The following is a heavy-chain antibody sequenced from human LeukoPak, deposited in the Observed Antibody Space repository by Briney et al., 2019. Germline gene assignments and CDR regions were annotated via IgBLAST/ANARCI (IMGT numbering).Heavy chain of an antibody. CDR2: IYSSGST. J-gene: IGHJ4*02. V-gene: IGHV4-28*03. D-gene: IGHD6-13*01. Sequence: SETLSLTCSVSGSSIASRNWWGWIRQPPGKGLEWIGYIYSSGSTNYNPSLKSRVTISVDTSKNQFTLRLRSVTAADTAVYYCARVYSSSWLTLDHWGQGTLVTVSS. CDR3: ARVYSSSWLTLDH. CDR1: GSSIASRNW.